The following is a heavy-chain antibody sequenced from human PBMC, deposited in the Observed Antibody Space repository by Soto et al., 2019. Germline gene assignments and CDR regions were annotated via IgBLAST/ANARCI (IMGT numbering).Heavy chain of an antibody. CDR1: GGSISSYY. V-gene: IGHV4-59*01. D-gene: IGHD6-19*01. CDR3: ARRGVSIAVAGTFDY. CDR2: IYYSGST. J-gene: IGHJ4*02. Sequence: QVQLQESGPGLVKPSETLSLTCTVSGGSISSYYWSWIRQPPGKGLEWIGYIYYSGSTNYNPSLKSRVTISVDTSKNQFSLKLSSVTAADTAVYYCARRGVSIAVAGTFDYWGQGTLVTVSS.